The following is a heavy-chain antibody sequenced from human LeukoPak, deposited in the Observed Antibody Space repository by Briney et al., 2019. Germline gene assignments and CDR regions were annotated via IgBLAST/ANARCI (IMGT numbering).Heavy chain of an antibody. V-gene: IGHV4-34*12. J-gene: IGHJ6*02. Sequence: SETLSLTCAVYGGFYSGYYWSWLRDPPGEALVGVGDIIHSRYNKYNPPLKGRVTIPVDTSKHQFSLKLSSVTAADTAVYYCAREHKLGVVPAAINYYHCGMDVWAQGTTVRVS. D-gene: IGHD2-2*01. CDR2: IIHSRYN. CDR1: GGFYSGYY. CDR3: AREHKLGVVPAAINYYHCGMDV.